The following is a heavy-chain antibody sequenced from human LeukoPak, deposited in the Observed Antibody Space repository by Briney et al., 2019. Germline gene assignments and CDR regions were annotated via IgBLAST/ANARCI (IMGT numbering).Heavy chain of an antibody. J-gene: IGHJ2*01. CDR1: GYTFTGYY. V-gene: IGHV1-2*02. D-gene: IGHD2-2*01. CDR3: ARVTYCSSTSCSDWYFDL. CDR2: INPNSGGT. Sequence: VASVKVSCKASGYTFTGYYMHWVRQAPGQGLEWMGWINPNSGGTNYAQKFQGRVTITTEESTSTAYMELSSLRSEDTAVYYCARVTYCSSTSCSDWYFDLWGRGTLVTVSS.